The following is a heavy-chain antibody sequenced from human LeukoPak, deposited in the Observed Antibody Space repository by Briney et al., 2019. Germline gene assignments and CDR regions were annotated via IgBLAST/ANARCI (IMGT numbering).Heavy chain of an antibody. CDR2: IYYSGST. D-gene: IGHD3-3*01. CDR3: ASYDFWSGRSLFDY. CDR1: GGSINSSSYY. V-gene: IGHV4-39*01. J-gene: IGHJ4*02. Sequence: SETLSLTCTVSGGSINSSSYYWGWIRQPPGKGLEWIGSIYYSGSTYYNPSLKSRVTISVDTSKNQFSLKLSSVTAADTAVYYCASYDFWSGRSLFDYWGQGTLVTVSS.